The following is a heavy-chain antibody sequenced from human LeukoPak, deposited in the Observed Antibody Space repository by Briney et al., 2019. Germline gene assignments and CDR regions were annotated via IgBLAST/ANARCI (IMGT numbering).Heavy chain of an antibody. CDR3: AKGPNFGSWRALDY. CDR2: ISGDGLGT. D-gene: IGHD3-10*01. CDR1: EFTIGDYD. J-gene: IGHJ4*02. V-gene: IGHV3-23*01. Sequence: GGSLRLSCAASEFTIGDYDMSWVRQTLGKGLEWVSSISGDGLGTWYADSVRGRFTISRDKPRNTLYLQLNSLRVEDTAVYYCAKGPNFGSWRALDYWGQGSLVTVSS.